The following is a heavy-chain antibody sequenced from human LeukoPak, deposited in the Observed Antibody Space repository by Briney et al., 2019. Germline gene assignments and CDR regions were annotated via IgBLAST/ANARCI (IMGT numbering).Heavy chain of an antibody. CDR1: GGAFSGYY. D-gene: IGHD3-3*01. V-gene: IGHV4-34*01. CDR3: ARFSRFTGYNWFDP. CDR2: INHSGST. J-gene: IGHJ5*02. Sequence: SETLSLTCAVYGGAFSGYYWSWIRQPPGKGLEWIGEINHSGSTNYNPSLKSRVTISVDTSKNQFSLKLSSVTAADTAVYYCARFSRFTGYNWFDPWGQGTLVTVSP.